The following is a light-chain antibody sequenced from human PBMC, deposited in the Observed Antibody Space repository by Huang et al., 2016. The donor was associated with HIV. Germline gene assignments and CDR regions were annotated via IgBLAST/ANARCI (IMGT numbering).Light chain of an antibody. CDR1: QSVLYSSNNKNY. V-gene: IGKV4-1*01. CDR3: QQYFSTSLT. CDR2: WAS. Sequence: DIVMTQSPDSLAVSLGERAAINCKSSQSVLYSSNNKNYLAWYKQKPGQSPTLLIYWASTREPGVPDRFNGSGSGTDFTLTISSLQTEDVAVYYGQQYFSTSLTFGGGTKVEIK. J-gene: IGKJ4*01.